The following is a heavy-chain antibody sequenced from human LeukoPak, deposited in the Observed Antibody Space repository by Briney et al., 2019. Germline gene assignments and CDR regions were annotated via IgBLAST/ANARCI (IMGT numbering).Heavy chain of an antibody. CDR1: GFTFSSYW. CDR2: INSDGRST. J-gene: IGHJ4*02. CDR3: ARALYCSGGSCYSGPDY. Sequence: GGSLRLSCAASGFTFSSYWMHWVRQAPGKGLVWVSRINSDGRSTSYADSVKGRFTISRDNAKNTLYLQMNSLRAEDTAVYYCARALYCSGGSCYSGPDYWGQGTLVTVSS. V-gene: IGHV3-74*01. D-gene: IGHD2-15*01.